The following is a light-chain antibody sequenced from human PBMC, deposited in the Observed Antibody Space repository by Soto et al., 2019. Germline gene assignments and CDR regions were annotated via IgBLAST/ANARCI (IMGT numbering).Light chain of an antibody. Sequence: QPVLTQSPSASASLGASVKLTCTLSSGHSSYAIAWHQQQPEKGPRYLMKLDSDGSHTKGDAIPDRFSGSSSGAERYLTISILQYEDEADYYCQTWGTGIHVVFGGGTKVTVL. V-gene: IGLV4-69*01. J-gene: IGLJ2*01. CDR2: LDSDGSH. CDR1: SGHSSYA. CDR3: QTWGTGIHVV.